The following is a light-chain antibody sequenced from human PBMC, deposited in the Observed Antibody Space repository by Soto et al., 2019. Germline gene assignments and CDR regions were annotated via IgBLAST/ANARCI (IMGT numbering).Light chain of an antibody. CDR1: QSVTNSY. Sequence: LTQSAETLSLSRGEGATLSCRAIQSVTNSYLAWYQQKPGQAPRLLIYGASSRATGIPDRFSGSGSETDFTLTISRLEHEYFAVYSCQQYTSSPARTVGQGTRLEIK. CDR2: GAS. J-gene: IGKJ5*01. V-gene: IGKV3-20*01. CDR3: QQYTSSPART.